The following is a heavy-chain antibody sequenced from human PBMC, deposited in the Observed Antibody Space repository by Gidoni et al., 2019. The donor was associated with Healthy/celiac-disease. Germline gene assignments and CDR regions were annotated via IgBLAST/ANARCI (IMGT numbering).Heavy chain of an antibody. Sequence: QVQLVESGGGVVQPGRSLRLSCAAAGFTFSSYAMHWVRQAPGKGLEWVAVISYDGSNKYYADSVKGRFTISRDNSKNTLYLQMNSLRAEDTAVYYCARAVRYGDYDYWGQGTLVTVSS. CDR1: GFTFSSYA. CDR2: ISYDGSNK. CDR3: ARAVRYGDYDY. D-gene: IGHD4-17*01. J-gene: IGHJ4*02. V-gene: IGHV3-30*04.